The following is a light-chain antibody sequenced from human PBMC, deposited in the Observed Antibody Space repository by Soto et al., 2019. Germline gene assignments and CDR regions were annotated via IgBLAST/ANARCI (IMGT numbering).Light chain of an antibody. V-gene: IGKV4-1*01. CDR2: WAS. J-gene: IGKJ1*01. CDR3: QQYFLPWT. CDR1: QRVLYSSNNKNY. Sequence: DIVMTQSPDSLAVSLGERATINCKSSQRVLYSSNNKNYLAWYQQKPGQPPKLLIYWASTRESGVPDRFSGSGSGTDFTLTISSLQAEDVAVYYCQQYFLPWTFGQGTKVEI.